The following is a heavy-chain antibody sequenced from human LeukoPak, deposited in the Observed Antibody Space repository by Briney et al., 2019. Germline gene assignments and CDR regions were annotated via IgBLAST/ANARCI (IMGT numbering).Heavy chain of an antibody. CDR1: GFTFSDYS. CDR3: ARDHFCSGGSCYPHDAFDI. J-gene: IGHJ3*02. CDR2: ISSSSNTI. D-gene: IGHD2-15*01. V-gene: IGHV3-48*04. Sequence: GGSLRLSCAASGFTFSDYSMNWVRQAPGKGLEWVSYISSSSNTIYYADSVKGRFTISRDNAKNSLYLQMNSLRAEDTAVYYCARDHFCSGGSCYPHDAFDIWGQGTMVTVSS.